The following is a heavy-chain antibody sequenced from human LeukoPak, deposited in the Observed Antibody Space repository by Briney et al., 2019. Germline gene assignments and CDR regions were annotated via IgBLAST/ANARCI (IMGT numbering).Heavy chain of an antibody. J-gene: IGHJ4*02. D-gene: IGHD3-10*01. CDR3: ARVRFGESGGDYFDY. CDR1: GFTFSSYW. CDR2: IKQDGSEK. V-gene: IGHV3-7*01. Sequence: GALRLSCAASGFTFSSYWMGWVRQAPGKGLEWVANIKQDGSEKYYVDSVKGRFTISRDNAKNSLYLQMNSLRAEDTAVYYCARVRFGESGGDYFDYWGQGTLVTVSS.